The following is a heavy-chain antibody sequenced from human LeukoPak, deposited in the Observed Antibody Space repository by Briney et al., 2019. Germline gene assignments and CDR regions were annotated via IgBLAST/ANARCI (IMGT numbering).Heavy chain of an antibody. CDR1: GYTFTGYY. D-gene: IGHD6-13*01. Sequence: GASVKVSCKASGYTFTGYYMHWVRQAPGQGLEWMGWISPYNGNTNYAQKLQGRVTMTADTSTSTAYMDLRSLSSDDTAVYYCARDGSSSWYAYWGQGTLVTVSS. CDR3: ARDGSSSWYAY. V-gene: IGHV1-18*04. J-gene: IGHJ4*02. CDR2: ISPYNGNT.